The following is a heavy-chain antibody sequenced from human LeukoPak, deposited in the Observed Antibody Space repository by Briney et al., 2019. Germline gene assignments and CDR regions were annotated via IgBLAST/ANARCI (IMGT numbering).Heavy chain of an antibody. CDR1: GVSISSGSYY. V-gene: IGHV4-61*02. Sequence: SETLSLTCTVSGVSISSGSYYWSWIRQPAGKGLEWIGRIYTSGSTNYNPSLKSRVTISVDTSKNQFSLKLSSVTAADTAVYYCARETKQLEKTAWGQGTLVSVSS. CDR3: ARETKQLEKTA. D-gene: IGHD1-1*01. J-gene: IGHJ5*02. CDR2: IYTSGST.